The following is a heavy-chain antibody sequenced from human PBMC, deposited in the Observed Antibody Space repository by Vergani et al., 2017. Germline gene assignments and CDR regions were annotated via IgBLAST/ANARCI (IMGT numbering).Heavy chain of an antibody. Sequence: QVKLQESGPGLVKPSETLSLTCTVSGASVNSYYWSWIRQPPGKGLEWLGYVSFRGDTLYDPSVKGRMTISLNTSSNQFSLYLTSVTAADTAVYYCASDTHSGQRADRWGQGILGTVTS. V-gene: IGHV4-59*02. CDR3: ASDTHSGQRADR. CDR2: VSFRGDT. CDR1: GASVNSYY. D-gene: IGHD6-19*01. J-gene: IGHJ5*02.